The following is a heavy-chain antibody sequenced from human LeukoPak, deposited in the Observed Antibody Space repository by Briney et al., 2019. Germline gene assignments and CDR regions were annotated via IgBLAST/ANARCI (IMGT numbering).Heavy chain of an antibody. CDR1: GYSISSGYY. V-gene: IGHV4-38-2*02. CDR2: IYHSGST. CDR3: ARRWDYYYYMDV. J-gene: IGHJ6*03. Sequence: PSETLSLTCTVSGYSISSGYYWGWIRQPPGKGLEWIGSIYHSGSTYYNPPLKSRVTISVDTSKNQFSLKLSSVTAADTAVYYCARRWDYYYYMDVWGKGTTVTVSS. D-gene: IGHD4-23*01.